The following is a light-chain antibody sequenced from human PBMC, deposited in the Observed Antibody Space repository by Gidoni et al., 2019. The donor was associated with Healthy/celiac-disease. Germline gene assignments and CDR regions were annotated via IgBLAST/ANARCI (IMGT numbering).Light chain of an antibody. CDR1: QSLLHSNGYNY. Sequence: DIVMTQSPLSLPVTPGEPASISCRSSQSLLHSNGYNYLDWYLQKPGQSPQLLIYLGSNRASGVPGRFSGSGSGTDFTLKISRVEAEDVGVYYCMQALQTPSTFXGXTKVEIK. CDR3: MQALQTPST. CDR2: LGS. V-gene: IGKV2-28*01. J-gene: IGKJ4*01.